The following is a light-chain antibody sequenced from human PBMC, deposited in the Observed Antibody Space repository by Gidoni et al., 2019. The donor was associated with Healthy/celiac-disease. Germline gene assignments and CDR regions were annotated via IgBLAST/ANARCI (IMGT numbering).Light chain of an antibody. CDR1: QSISSN. J-gene: IGKJ3*01. Sequence: EIVMTQSPATLSVSTGERDTLSCRASQSISSNLAWYQQKPGHAPRLLIYGASTRATGIPARFSGSGSGTEFTLTISSLQSEDFAIYYCQQYNNSPPFTFGPGTKVDIK. CDR3: QQYNNSPPFT. CDR2: GAS. V-gene: IGKV3-15*01.